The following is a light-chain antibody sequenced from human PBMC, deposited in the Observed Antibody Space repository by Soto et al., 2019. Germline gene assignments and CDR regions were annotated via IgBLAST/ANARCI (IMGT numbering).Light chain of an antibody. CDR3: QQYGTSPT. J-gene: IGKJ1*01. CDR2: DAS. V-gene: IGKV3D-20*01. Sequence: NVLTQSPXXXXLXPXXXATVSCRASQSVGGSSLAWDQQKPGLAPSLLIYDASSRATGIPDRFSGSGSGTDFTLTISRLEPEDSAVYFCQQYGTSPTFGQGTKV. CDR1: QSVGGSS.